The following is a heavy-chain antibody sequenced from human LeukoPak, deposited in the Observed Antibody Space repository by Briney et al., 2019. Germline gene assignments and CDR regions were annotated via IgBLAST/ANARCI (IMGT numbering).Heavy chain of an antibody. CDR1: GYTFTSYD. CDR3: AATTGYYTPLDY. CDR2: MNPNSGNT. V-gene: IGHV1-8*01. D-gene: IGHD3/OR15-3a*01. J-gene: IGHJ4*02. Sequence: ASVKVSCKASGYTFTSYDINWVRQATGQGLEWMGWMNPNSGNTGYAQKFQGRVTITRNTSISTAYMELSSLRSEDTAVYYCAATTGYYTPLDYWGQGTLVTVSS.